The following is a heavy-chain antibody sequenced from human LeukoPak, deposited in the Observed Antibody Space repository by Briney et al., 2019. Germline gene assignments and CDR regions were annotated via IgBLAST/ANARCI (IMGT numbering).Heavy chain of an antibody. J-gene: IGHJ4*02. CDR2: INPSGGSA. Sequence: ASVKVSCKASGYTFTSYYMHRVRQATGQGLEWMGIINPSGGSASYAQKFQGRVTMTRDTSTSTVYMELSSLRSEDTAVYYCASPKEHIYGAGGLDYWGQGTLVTVSS. D-gene: IGHD3-10*01. V-gene: IGHV1-46*01. CDR3: ASPKEHIYGAGGLDY. CDR1: GYTFTSYY.